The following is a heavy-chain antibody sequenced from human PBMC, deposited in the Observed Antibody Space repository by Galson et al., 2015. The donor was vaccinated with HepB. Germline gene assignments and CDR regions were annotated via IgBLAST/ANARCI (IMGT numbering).Heavy chain of an antibody. D-gene: IGHD5-12*01. V-gene: IGHV4-4*02. CDR2: IYHSGST. CDR1: GGSISSSNW. J-gene: IGHJ5*02. CDR3: ARDNWVPSSGSLAWFDP. Sequence: LSLTCAVSGGSISSSNWWSWVRQPPGKGLEWIGEIYHSGSTNYNPSLKSRVTISADKSKNQFSLKLSSVTAADTAVYYCARDNWVPSSGSLAWFDPWGQGTLVTVSS.